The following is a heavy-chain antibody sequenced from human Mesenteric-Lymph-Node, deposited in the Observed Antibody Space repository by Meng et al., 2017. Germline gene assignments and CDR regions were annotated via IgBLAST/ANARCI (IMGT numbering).Heavy chain of an antibody. J-gene: IGHJ6*02. CDR1: GGSISSHY. D-gene: IGHD6-13*01. CDR3: ARGQLVRPGYYYGMDV. CDR2: IYYSGST. Sequence: SETLSLTCTVSGGSISSHYWSWIRQPPGKGLEWIGYIYYSGSTNYNPSLKSRVTISIDTSKNQFSLKLSSVTAADTAVYYCARGQLVRPGYYYGMDVWGQGTMVTVSS. V-gene: IGHV4-59*11.